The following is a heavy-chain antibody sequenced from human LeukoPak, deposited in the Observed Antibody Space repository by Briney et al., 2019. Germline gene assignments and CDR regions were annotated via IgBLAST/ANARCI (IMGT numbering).Heavy chain of an antibody. V-gene: IGHV4-34*01. Sequence: YPSETLSLTCAVYGGSFSGYYWSWIRRPPGQGLEWIGEINHSGSTNYNPSLKSRVTISVDTSKNQFSLKLSSVTAADTAVYYCARGRNRGYEFWSGYIWGQGTTVTVSS. D-gene: IGHD3/OR15-3a*01. CDR3: ARGRNRGYEFWSGYI. CDR1: GGSFSGYY. CDR2: INHSGST. J-gene: IGHJ6*02.